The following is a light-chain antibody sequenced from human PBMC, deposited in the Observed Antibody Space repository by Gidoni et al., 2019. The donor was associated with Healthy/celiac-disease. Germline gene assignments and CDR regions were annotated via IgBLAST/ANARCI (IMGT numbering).Light chain of an antibody. CDR3: QQYGDSPYT. CDR1: QSVSSIY. V-gene: IGKV3-20*01. CDR2: GTS. J-gene: IGKJ2*01. Sequence: IVLTQSPGTLSLSPGERATLSCRASQSVSSIYLAWYQQKPGQAPRLLIYGTSSRATGIPDRFSASGSGTDFTLTISRLEPEDFAVYYCQQYGDSPYTFGQGTKLEIK.